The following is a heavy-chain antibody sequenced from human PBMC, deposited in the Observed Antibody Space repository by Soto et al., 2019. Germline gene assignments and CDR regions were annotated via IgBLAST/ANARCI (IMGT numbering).Heavy chain of an antibody. V-gene: IGHV4-59*04. Sequence: PSETLSLTCTVSGGSISNYSWSWIRQPPGKGLEWIGYIYHSGSTYYNPSLKSRVTISVDTSKNQFSLKLSSVTAADTAVYYCARHHFYCTGGSCYLQAYHYYGLDVWGQGTTVTVSS. CDR3: ARHHFYCTGGSCYLQAYHYYGLDV. D-gene: IGHD2-15*01. CDR1: GGSISNYS. CDR2: IYHSGST. J-gene: IGHJ6*02.